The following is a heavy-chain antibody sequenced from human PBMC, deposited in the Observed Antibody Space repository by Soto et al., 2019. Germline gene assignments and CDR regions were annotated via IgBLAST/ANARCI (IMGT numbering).Heavy chain of an antibody. Sequence: SETLSLTCAVYGGSFSGYYWSWIRQPPWKGLEWIGEINHSGSTNYNPSLKSRVTISVDTSKNQFSLKLSSVTAADTAVYYCARDFWSGYYPGRRQRTQLPIPTNWFDPWGKGTL. CDR3: ARDFWSGYYPGRRQRTQLPIPTNWFDP. V-gene: IGHV4-34*01. CDR1: GGSFSGYY. D-gene: IGHD3-3*01. CDR2: INHSGST. J-gene: IGHJ5*02.